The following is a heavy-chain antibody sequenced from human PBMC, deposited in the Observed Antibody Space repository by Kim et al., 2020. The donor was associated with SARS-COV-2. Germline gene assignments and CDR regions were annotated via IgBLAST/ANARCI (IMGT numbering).Heavy chain of an antibody. Sequence: GGSLRLSCAASGFTFSNYAMSWVRQAPGMGLEWASFISDSGGSTYYVDSVKGRFTFSRDNSKNTLYLQMTSLRAEDTALYYCAKGHTETIGGIDYWGQGTLVTVSS. CDR3: AKGHTETIGGIDY. CDR1: GFTFSNYA. V-gene: IGHV3-23*01. J-gene: IGHJ4*02. D-gene: IGHD1-26*01. CDR2: ISDSGGST.